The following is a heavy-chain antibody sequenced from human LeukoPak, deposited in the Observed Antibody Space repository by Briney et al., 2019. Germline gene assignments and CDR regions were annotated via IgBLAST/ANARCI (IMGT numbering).Heavy chain of an antibody. Sequence: RGGSLRLSCAASGFTFSTYSMNWVRQAPGKGLEWVSSISSSSSYIYYADSVKGRFTISRDNAKNSLYLQMNSLRAEDTAVYYCATGEDIVVVTANDYWGQGTLVTVSS. D-gene: IGHD2-21*02. CDR1: GFTFSTYS. CDR3: ATGEDIVVVTANDY. CDR2: ISSSSSYI. V-gene: IGHV3-21*01. J-gene: IGHJ4*02.